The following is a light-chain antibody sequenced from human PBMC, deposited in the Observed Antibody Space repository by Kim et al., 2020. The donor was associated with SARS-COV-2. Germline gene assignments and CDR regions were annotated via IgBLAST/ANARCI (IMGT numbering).Light chain of an antibody. J-gene: IGKJ1*01. CDR1: QSVSSW. Sequence: GDRVTSTCRASQSVSSWLAWYQQKPGKAPKLLIYDASSLESGVPSRFSGSASGTEFTLTISSLQPDDFATYYCQQYNDFSTFGQGTKVDIK. V-gene: IGKV1-5*01. CDR3: QQYNDFST. CDR2: DAS.